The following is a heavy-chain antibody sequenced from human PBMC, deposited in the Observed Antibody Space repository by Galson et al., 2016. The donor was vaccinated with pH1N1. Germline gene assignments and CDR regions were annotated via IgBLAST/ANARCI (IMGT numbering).Heavy chain of an antibody. J-gene: IGHJ6*02. CDR1: GDSVSSTNCA. D-gene: IGHD3-10*01. CDR3: ARDRGSTLFHNYGMDV. Sequence: CAISGDSVSSTNCAWDWIRQSPSGGLEWLGRTYYRSKWYNDYAVSVQSRVTINPDTSKNQLSLHLNSVTPEDTAVYYCARDRGSTLFHNYGMDVWGQGPTVIVSS. V-gene: IGHV6-1*01. CDR2: TYYRSKWYN.